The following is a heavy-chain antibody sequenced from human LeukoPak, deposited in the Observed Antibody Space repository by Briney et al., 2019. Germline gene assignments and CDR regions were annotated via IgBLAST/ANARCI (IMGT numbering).Heavy chain of an antibody. CDR3: AVGITILGVAASFDC. J-gene: IGHJ4*02. Sequence: SETLSLTCAVYGASYNAYYWSWIRHPPGKGLEWIGDIDHRGTATYNPSLKGRLTTSADASKNQFSLKLNSVTDADTAVYYCAVGITILGVAASFDCWGQGNLVIVSS. CDR1: GASYNAYY. D-gene: IGHD3-3*01. V-gene: IGHV4-34*01. CDR2: IDHRGTA.